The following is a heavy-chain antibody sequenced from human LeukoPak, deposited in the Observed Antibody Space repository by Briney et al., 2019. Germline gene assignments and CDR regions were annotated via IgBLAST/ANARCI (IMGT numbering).Heavy chain of an antibody. CDR1: GGSISSNNYY. CDR3: ARGPEWVVVVPAALNYYYYMDV. V-gene: IGHV4-39*07. Sequence: SETLSLTCTVSGGSISSNNYYWAWIRQPPGKGLEWIGSIYYSGSTYYGPTLKSRVTISVDTSKNQFSLKVSAVTAADTAVYYCARGPEWVVVVPAALNYYYYMDVWGKGTTVTVSS. J-gene: IGHJ6*03. CDR2: IYYSGST. D-gene: IGHD2-2*01.